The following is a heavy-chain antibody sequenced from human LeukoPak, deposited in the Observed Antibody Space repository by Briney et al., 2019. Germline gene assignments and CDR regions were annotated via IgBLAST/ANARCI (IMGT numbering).Heavy chain of an antibody. CDR2: ITFSSSHI. J-gene: IGHJ1*01. CDR3: ARDDYNTLGYNFHH. Sequence: GGSLRLSCAASGFTFSGYVMTWVRQAPGKGLECVSSITFSSSHIYYADSVKGRFTISRDNAKNTLYLQMNGLRPEDTAFYYCARDDYNTLGYNFHHWGQGTLVTVSS. V-gene: IGHV3-21*04. D-gene: IGHD3-16*01. CDR1: GFTFSGYV.